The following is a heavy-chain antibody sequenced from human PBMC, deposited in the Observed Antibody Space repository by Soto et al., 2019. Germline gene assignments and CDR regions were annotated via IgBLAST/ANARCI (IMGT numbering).Heavy chain of an antibody. V-gene: IGHV3-48*02. Sequence: EVHLVESGGGLVQPGGSLRLSCAASGFTFSSYSLNWVRQAPGKGLEWVSYITSSGTTVYYADSVRGRFTISRDNAKNSLSLQMNSLRDDDPAVYYCARGSSNWAYYFDLWGQGTLVTVSS. CDR2: ITSSGTTV. CDR3: ARGSSNWAYYFDL. CDR1: GFTFSSYS. D-gene: IGHD6-13*01. J-gene: IGHJ4*02.